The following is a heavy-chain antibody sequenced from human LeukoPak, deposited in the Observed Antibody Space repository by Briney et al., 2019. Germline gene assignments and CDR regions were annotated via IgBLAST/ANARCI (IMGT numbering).Heavy chain of an antibody. J-gene: IGHJ3*02. V-gene: IGHV3-21*06. D-gene: IGHD3-10*01. Sequence: PGGSLRLSCAASGFTFSSYVLTWVRQAPGKGLEWVSFTYTSSNYIYYGDSVKGRFTISRDNARNLLFLQMNGLRAEDTAVYYCARGRSITLLRGVAMSDGFDIWGQGAMVAFSS. CDR1: GFTFSSYV. CDR3: ARGRSITLLRGVAMSDGFDI. CDR2: TYTSSNYI.